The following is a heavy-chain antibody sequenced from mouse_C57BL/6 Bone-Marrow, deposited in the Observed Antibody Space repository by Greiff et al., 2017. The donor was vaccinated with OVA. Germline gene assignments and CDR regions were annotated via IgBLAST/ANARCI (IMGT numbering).Heavy chain of an antibody. Sequence: VQLQQSGPGLVQPSQSLSITCTVSGFSLTSYGVHWVRQSPGKGLEWLGVIWSGGSTDYNAAFISRLSISKDNSKSQFFFKMNRLQADDTAIYYCARASPDGYYGYFDVWGTGTTVTVSS. V-gene: IGHV2-2*01. J-gene: IGHJ1*03. CDR3: ARASPDGYYGYFDV. CDR1: GFSLTSYG. CDR2: IWSGGST. D-gene: IGHD2-3*01.